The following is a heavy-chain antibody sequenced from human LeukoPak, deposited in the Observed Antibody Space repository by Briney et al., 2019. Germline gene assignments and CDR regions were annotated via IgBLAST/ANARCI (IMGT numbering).Heavy chain of an antibody. V-gene: IGHV3-7*01. CDR2: IKQDGSEK. Sequence: GGSLRLSCAASGFTFSSYWMSWVRQAPGKGLEWVANIKQDGSEKFHSDSVKGRFTISRDSAKNSLYLQMNSLRTEDTAMYYCARDRTRPNYWGQGTLVTVSS. J-gene: IGHJ4*02. D-gene: IGHD2-2*01. CDR1: GFTFSSYW. CDR3: ARDRTRPNY.